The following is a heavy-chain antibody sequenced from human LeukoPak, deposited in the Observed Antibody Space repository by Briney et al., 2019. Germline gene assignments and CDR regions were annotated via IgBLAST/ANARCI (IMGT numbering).Heavy chain of an antibody. Sequence: SETLSLTCTVSGDSISSGDHYWNWIRQHPGKGLEWIGNIHYSGSTHYNPSLKSRLTISVDTSKNQFSLKLTSVTAADTAVYYSATQLGLRYFDYRGQGTLVTVSS. CDR3: ATQLGLRYFDY. CDR1: GDSISSGDHY. J-gene: IGHJ4*02. V-gene: IGHV4-31*03. D-gene: IGHD6-6*01. CDR2: IHYSGST.